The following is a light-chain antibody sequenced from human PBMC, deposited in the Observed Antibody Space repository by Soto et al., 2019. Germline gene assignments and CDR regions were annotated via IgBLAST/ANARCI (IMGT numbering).Light chain of an antibody. CDR2: EVS. Sequence: QSALTQPPSASGSLGQSVTVSCTGSSTDIGTYNYVSWYQQHPGKAPKLMIYEVSKRPSGVPDRFSGSKSGNTASLTVSGLQAEDEADYYCSSFGASKVFGGGTQLTVL. CDR3: SSFGASKV. CDR1: STDIGTYNY. J-gene: IGLJ2*01. V-gene: IGLV2-8*01.